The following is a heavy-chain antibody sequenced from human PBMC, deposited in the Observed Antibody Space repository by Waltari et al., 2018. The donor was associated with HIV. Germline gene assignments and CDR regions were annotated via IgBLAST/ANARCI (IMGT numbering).Heavy chain of an antibody. D-gene: IGHD6-19*01. CDR3: ASPPLQWGSSGWYYFDY. CDR2: INHSGST. Sequence: QVQLQQWGAGLLKPSETLSLTCAVYGGSFSGYYWSWIRQPPGKGLEWIGEINHSGSTNYNPSLKSRVTISVDTSKNQFSLKLSSVTAADTAVYYCASPPLQWGSSGWYYFDYWGQGTLVTVSS. J-gene: IGHJ4*02. CDR1: GGSFSGYY. V-gene: IGHV4-34*01.